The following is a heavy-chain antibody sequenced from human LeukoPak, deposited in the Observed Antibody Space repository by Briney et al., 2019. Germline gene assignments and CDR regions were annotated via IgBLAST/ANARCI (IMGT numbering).Heavy chain of an antibody. D-gene: IGHD2-15*01. CDR2: IYTSGST. J-gene: IGHJ6*02. CDR1: GGSISSYY. V-gene: IGHV4-4*07. Sequence: PSETLSLTCTVSGGSISSYYWSWIRQPAGKGLEWIGRIYTSGSTNYNPSLKSRVTISVDTSKNQFSLKLSSVTAADTAVYYCARDPRCSGGSCYSGYYYYGMDVWGQGTTVTVSS. CDR3: ARDPRCSGGSCYSGYYYYGMDV.